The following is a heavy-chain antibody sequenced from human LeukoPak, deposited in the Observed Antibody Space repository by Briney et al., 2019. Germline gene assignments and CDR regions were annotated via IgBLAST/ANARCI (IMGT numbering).Heavy chain of an antibody. CDR2: ITYDGETR. D-gene: IGHD3-10*01. CDR3: VKEQGSGYYRTADY. J-gene: IGHJ4*02. V-gene: IGHV3-30*18. Sequence: GRSLRLCCAASGFTCSNCGMHWVRQAPGKGLEWVGVITYDGETRYFEDSVKGRFTISRDTSKSTLYLQMNSLGAEDTAVYYCVKEQGSGYYRTADYWGQGTLVTVSS. CDR1: GFTCSNCG.